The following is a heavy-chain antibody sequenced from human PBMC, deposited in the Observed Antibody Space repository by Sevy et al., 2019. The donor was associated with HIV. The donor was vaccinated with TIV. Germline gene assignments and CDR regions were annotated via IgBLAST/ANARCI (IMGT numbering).Heavy chain of an antibody. V-gene: IGHV4-39*02. D-gene: IGHD4-17*01. CDR2: LYYTGSA. Sequence: SETLSLTCTVSGGSISRSNYYWAWIRQATGKELEWIGSLYYTGSAYYNPSLKSRVTVSVDTSKSHFSLRLSSVTAADTAVYYCARLRVSDFGDYRGPFDYWGLGTLVTVSS. CDR1: GGSISRSNYY. CDR3: ARLRVSDFGDYRGPFDY. J-gene: IGHJ4*02.